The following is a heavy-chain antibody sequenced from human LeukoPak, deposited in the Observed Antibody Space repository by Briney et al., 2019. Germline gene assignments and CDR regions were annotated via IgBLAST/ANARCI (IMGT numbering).Heavy chain of an antibody. CDR1: GYTFTSYG. Sequence: ASVKVSCKASGYTFTSYGISWVRQAPGQGLEWMGWISAYNGNTNYAQKLQGRVTMTKDTSISTAYMDLSRLRSDDTAVYYCARDWYDYVWGSYRPMFRFDHWGQGTLVTVSS. CDR2: ISAYNGNT. D-gene: IGHD3-16*02. V-gene: IGHV1-18*01. J-gene: IGHJ5*02. CDR3: ARDWYDYVWGSYRPMFRFDH.